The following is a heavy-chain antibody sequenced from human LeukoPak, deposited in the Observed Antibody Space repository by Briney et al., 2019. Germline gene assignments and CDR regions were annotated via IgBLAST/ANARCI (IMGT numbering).Heavy chain of an antibody. V-gene: IGHV4-59*01. CDR1: GGSISSYY. J-gene: IGHJ5*02. CDR2: IYYSGST. Sequence: SETLSLTCTVSGGSISSYYWSWIRQPPGKGLEWIGYIYYSGSTNYNPCLKSRVTISVDTSKNQFSLKLSSVTAADTAVYYCARTGTREFDPWGQGTLVTVSS. D-gene: IGHD1-7*01. CDR3: ARTGTREFDP.